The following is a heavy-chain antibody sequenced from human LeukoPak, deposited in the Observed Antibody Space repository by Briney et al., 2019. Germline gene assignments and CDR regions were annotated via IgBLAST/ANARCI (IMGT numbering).Heavy chain of an antibody. Sequence: SETLSLTCAVSGGSISSSNWWSWVRQPPGKGLEWIGEIYHSGSTNYNPSLKSRVTISVDKSKNQFSLKLSSVTAADTAVYYCAKAFSYYNSGTLDYWGQGTLVTVSS. CDR1: GGSISSSNW. D-gene: IGHD3-10*01. CDR2: IYHSGST. V-gene: IGHV4-4*02. CDR3: AKAFSYYNSGTLDY. J-gene: IGHJ4*02.